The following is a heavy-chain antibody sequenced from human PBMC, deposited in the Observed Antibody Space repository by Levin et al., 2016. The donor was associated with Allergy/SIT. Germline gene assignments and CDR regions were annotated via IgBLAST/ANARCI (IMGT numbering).Heavy chain of an antibody. D-gene: IGHD3-10*01. CDR3: AREGLLWFGELFCGMDV. CDR1: GYTFTSYG. Sequence: ASVKVSCKASGYTFTSYGISWVRQAPGQGLEWMGWISAYNGNTNYAQKLQGRVTMTTDTSTSTAYMELRSLRSDDTAVYYCAREGLLWFGELFCGMDVWGQGTTVTVSS. V-gene: IGHV1-18*01. CDR2: ISAYNGNT. J-gene: IGHJ6*02.